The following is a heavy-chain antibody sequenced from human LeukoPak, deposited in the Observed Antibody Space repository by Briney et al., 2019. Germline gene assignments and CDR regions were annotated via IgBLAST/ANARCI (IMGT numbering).Heavy chain of an antibody. V-gene: IGHV3-21*01. Sequence: GGSLRLSCAASGFTFSSYSMNWVRQAPGKGLEWVSSISSSSSYIYYADSVKGRFTISRDNAKNSLYLQMNSLRAEDTAVYYCARSRGSSTWCLGDAFDIWGQGTMVTVSS. J-gene: IGHJ3*02. CDR3: ARSRGSSTWCLGDAFDI. CDR1: GFTFSSYS. CDR2: ISSSSSYI. D-gene: IGHD6-13*01.